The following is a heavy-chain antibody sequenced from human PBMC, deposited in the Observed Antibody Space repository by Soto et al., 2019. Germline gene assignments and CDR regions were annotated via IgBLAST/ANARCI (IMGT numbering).Heavy chain of an antibody. CDR2: IKQGGIEK. Sequence: EVQLVESGGDLAQPGGSLRLSCAASGFTLSNFWVNWVRQAPGKGLEWVANIKQGGIEKNYVDSVKGRFTISRDDTKNSLFLQMNNLRAEDTAVYYCLVTTSAFDIGGRGTTVTVSS. CDR1: GFTLSNFW. V-gene: IGHV3-7*01. D-gene: IGHD4-17*01. J-gene: IGHJ3*02. CDR3: LVTTSAFDI.